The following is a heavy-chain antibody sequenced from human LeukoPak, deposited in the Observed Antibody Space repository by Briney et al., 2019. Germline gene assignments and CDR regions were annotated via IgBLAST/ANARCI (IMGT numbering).Heavy chain of an antibody. CDR1: GYTFTSYG. CDR2: ISAYNGNT. V-gene: IGHV1-18*01. D-gene: IGHD3-22*01. CDR3: ARGGASNYYDSSPASWFDP. Sequence: ASVKVSCKASGYTFTSYGISWVRQAPGQGLEWMGWISAYNGNTNYAQKLQGRVTMTTDTSTSTAYMELRSLRSDDTAVYYCARGGASNYYDSSPASWFDPWGQGTLVTVSS. J-gene: IGHJ5*02.